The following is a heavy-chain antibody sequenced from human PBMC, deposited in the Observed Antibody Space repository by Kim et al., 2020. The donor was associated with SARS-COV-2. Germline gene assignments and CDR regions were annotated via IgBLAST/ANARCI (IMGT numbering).Heavy chain of an antibody. J-gene: IGHJ6*02. CDR1: GFTFTSYA. V-gene: IGHV3-23*01. D-gene: IGHD2-21*01. Sequence: GGSLRLSCAASGFTFTSYAMTWVRQAPGKGLEWVSGLTGGGGRSYYADSVQGRFTISRDNFKSTLHLQMNRLRADDTAVYYCAKMRADWATTPYFYYGMDVWGQGPTVTVSS. CDR2: LTGGGGRS. CDR3: AKMRADWATTPYFYYGMDV.